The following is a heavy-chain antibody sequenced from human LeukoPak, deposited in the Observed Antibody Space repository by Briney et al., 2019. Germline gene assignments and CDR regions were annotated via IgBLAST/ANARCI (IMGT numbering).Heavy chain of an antibody. CDR2: IYPGDSDT. J-gene: IGHJ6*02. V-gene: IGHV5-51*01. CDR3: ARLIPYYDSSGYSYGMDV. CDR1: GYSFTSYW. D-gene: IGHD3-22*01. Sequence: RGESLKISCKGSGYSFTSYWIGWVRQMPGKGLEWMGIIYPGDSDTRYSPSFQGQVTISADKSISTAYLQWSSLKASDTAMYYCARLIPYYDSSGYSYGMDVWGQGTTVTVSS.